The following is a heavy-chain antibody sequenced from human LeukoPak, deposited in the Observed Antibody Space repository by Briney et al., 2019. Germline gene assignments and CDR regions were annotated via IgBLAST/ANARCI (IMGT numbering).Heavy chain of an antibody. Sequence: PSETLSLTCTVSGGSISSGSYYWSWIRQPAGKGLEWIGRIYTSGSTNYNPSLKSRVTTSVDTSKNQFSLKLSSVTAADTAVYYCARGLPMDVWGKGTTVTVSS. CDR3: ARGLPMDV. V-gene: IGHV4-61*02. CDR2: IYTSGST. CDR1: GGSISSGSYY. J-gene: IGHJ6*04.